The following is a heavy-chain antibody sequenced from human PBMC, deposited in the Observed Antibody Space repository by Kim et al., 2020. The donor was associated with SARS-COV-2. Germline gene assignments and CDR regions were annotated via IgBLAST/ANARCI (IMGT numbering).Heavy chain of an antibody. D-gene: IGHD5-12*01. V-gene: IGHV3-30*18. Sequence: GGSLRLSCAASGFTFSSYGMHWVRQAPGKGLEWVAVISYDGSNKYYADSVKGRFTISRDNSKNTLYLQMNSLRAEDTAVYYCAKDRLCGNDYFDYWGQGTLVTVYS. J-gene: IGHJ4*02. CDR2: ISYDGSNK. CDR3: AKDRLCGNDYFDY. CDR1: GFTFSSYG.